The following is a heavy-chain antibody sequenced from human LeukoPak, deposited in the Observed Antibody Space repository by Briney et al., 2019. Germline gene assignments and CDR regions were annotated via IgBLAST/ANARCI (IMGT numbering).Heavy chain of an antibody. CDR2: IYYSGST. J-gene: IGHJ4*02. CDR1: GGSISSYY. D-gene: IGHD3-22*01. V-gene: IGHV4-59*01. CDR3: ARDTSGYRRGSFDY. Sequence: PSETLSLTCTVSGGSISSYYWSWIRQPPGKGLEWIGYIYYSGSTSYNPSLKSRVTISVDTSNNQFSLKLSSVTAADTAVYYCARDTSGYRRGSFDYWGQGTVVTVSS.